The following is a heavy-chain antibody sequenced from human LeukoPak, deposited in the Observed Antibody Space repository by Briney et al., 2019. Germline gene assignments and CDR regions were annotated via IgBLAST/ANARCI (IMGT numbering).Heavy chain of an antibody. J-gene: IGHJ5*02. V-gene: IGHV4-39*01. D-gene: IGHD3-16*01. CDR2: TSSRGKA. Sequence: SQTLSLTSPVAGASISSTTYDWDWIREPPGKGLEGIASTSSRGKAYSDPSLMSRVSTSVDTSKNQSYLSLATVTAADTAIYYCARRNHDCVWENSRSNWFDPWGQGTLVAVSS. CDR3: ARRNHDCVWENSRSNWFDP. CDR1: GASISSTTYD.